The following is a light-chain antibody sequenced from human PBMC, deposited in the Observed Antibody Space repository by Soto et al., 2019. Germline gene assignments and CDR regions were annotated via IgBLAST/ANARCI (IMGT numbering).Light chain of an antibody. V-gene: IGKV3D-15*01. CDR1: QSVSSI. CDR2: DAS. J-gene: IGKJ1*01. Sequence: EILLTQSPAILSLSPGERATLSCRASQSVSSIFAWYQQKPGQAPRLLIYDASYRAPGIPARFSGSGSGTEFTLTISSLQSEDFAVYYCQQYNNWLRTFGQGTKVDNK. CDR3: QQYNNWLRT.